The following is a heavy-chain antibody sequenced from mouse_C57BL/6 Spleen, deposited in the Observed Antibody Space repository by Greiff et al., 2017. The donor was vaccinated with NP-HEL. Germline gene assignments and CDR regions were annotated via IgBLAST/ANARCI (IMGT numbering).Heavy chain of an antibody. CDR2: INYDGSST. J-gene: IGHJ4*01. CDR3: ARGDWYAMDY. CDR1: GFTFSDYY. Sequence: EVQVVESEGGLVQPGSSMKLSCTASGFTFSDYYMAWVRQVPEKGLEWVANINYDGSSTYYLDSLKSRFIISRDNAKNILYLQMSSLKSEDTATYYCARGDWYAMDYWGQGTSVTVSS. D-gene: IGHD3-3*01. V-gene: IGHV5-16*01.